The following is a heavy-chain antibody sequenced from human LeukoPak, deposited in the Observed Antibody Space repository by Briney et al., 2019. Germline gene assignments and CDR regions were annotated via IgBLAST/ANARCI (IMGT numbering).Heavy chain of an antibody. Sequence: GGSLRLSCAASGFTFSSYAMHWVRQAPGKGLEWVAVISYDGSNKYYADSVKGRFTISRDNSKNTLYLQMNSLRAEDTAVYYCARAPIYYYDSSGYYGYWGQGTLVTVSS. CDR3: ARAPIYYYDSSGYYGY. CDR1: GFTFSSYA. D-gene: IGHD3-22*01. V-gene: IGHV3-30-3*01. CDR2: ISYDGSNK. J-gene: IGHJ4*02.